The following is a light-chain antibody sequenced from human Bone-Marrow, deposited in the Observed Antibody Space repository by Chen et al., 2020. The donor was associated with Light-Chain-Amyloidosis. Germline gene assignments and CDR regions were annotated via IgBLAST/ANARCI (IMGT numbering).Light chain of an antibody. CDR2: DVS. CDR3: SSYTSSSTRV. V-gene: IGLV2-14*03. J-gene: IGLJ3*02. Sequence: QSALTQPASVSGSPGQSITISCPGTSSDVGGYDYVSWYQQHPGKAPKLMIYDVSNRPSACSNRFSGSKSGNTASLTISGVQAEDEADYYCSSYTSSSTRVFGGGTKLTVL. CDR1: SSDVGGYDY.